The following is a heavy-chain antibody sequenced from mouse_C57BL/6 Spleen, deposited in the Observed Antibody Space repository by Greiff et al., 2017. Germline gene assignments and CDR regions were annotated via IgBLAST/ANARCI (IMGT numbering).Heavy chain of an antibody. V-gene: IGHV1-54*01. CDR2: INPGSGGT. CDR3: ARDRFRGYYYGSSPYYFDY. J-gene: IGHJ2*01. D-gene: IGHD1-1*01. Sequence: VQLQQSGAELVRPGTSVKVSCKASGYAFTNYLIEWVKQRPGQGLEWIGVINPGSGGTNYNEKFKGKATLTADKSSSTAYMQLSSLTSEDSAVYFCARDRFRGYYYGSSPYYFDYWGQGTTLTVSS. CDR1: GYAFTNYL.